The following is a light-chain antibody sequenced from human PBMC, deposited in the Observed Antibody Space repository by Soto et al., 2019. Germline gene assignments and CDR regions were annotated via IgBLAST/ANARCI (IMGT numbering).Light chain of an antibody. CDR2: HAS. CDR1: QSLNDN. CDR3: HQYSHWPPWT. V-gene: IGKV3-15*01. J-gene: IGKJ1*01. Sequence: EIVMTQSPATLSVSPGERATLSCRASQSLNDNLAWYQQRPGQAPRLLIYHASTRATGVPGRFSASGSGTEFTLTISSLQSEDSAVYYCHQYSHWPPWTFGPGTKVEIK.